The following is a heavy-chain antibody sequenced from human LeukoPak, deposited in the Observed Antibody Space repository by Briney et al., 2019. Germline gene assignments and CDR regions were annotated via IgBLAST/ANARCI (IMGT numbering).Heavy chain of an antibody. Sequence: SVKVSCKASGDTFINYAISWVRQAPGQGLEWMGGIIPIIGTANYAQKFQGRVTITTDESTSTAYMEVRRLRSEDTAVYYCARDRYFYDFLTPYYFPSYYYYAMDFWRQGTKVTVSS. CDR3: ARDRYFYDFLTPYYFPSYYYYAMDF. CDR1: GDTFINYA. D-gene: IGHD3-9*01. J-gene: IGHJ6*02. V-gene: IGHV1-69*05. CDR2: IIPIIGTA.